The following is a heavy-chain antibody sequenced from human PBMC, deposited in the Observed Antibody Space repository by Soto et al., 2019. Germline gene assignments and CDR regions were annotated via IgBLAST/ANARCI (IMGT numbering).Heavy chain of an antibody. CDR1: GGSFSGYY. J-gene: IGHJ6*03. CDR3: ARGFGVAATFYYYYYMDV. D-gene: IGHD2-15*01. Sequence: TLSLTCAVYGGSFSGYYWSWIRQPPGKGLEWIGEINHSGSTNYNPSLKSRVTISVDTSKNQFSLKLSSVTAADMAVYYCARGFGVAATFYYYYYMDVWGKGTTVTVSS. V-gene: IGHV4-34*01. CDR2: INHSGST.